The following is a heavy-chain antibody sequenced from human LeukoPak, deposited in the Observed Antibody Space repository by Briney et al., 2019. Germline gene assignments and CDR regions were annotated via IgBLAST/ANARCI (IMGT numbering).Heavy chain of an antibody. V-gene: IGHV4-59*08. D-gene: IGHD4-17*01. Sequence: SETLSLTCTVSGGSISSYYWSWIRQLPGKGLEWIGYISYTGSTNYNPSLKSRVTISVDTSKNQFSLKLSSVTAADTAVYYCASHGDSDAYYFDYWGQGTLVTVSS. CDR1: GGSISSYY. CDR2: ISYTGST. J-gene: IGHJ4*02. CDR3: ASHGDSDAYYFDY.